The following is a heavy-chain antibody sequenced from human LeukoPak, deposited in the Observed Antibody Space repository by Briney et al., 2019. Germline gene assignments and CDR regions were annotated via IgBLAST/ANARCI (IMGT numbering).Heavy chain of an antibody. J-gene: IGHJ4*02. CDR3: TTLRDGYSSSLADY. Sequence: PGGSLRLSCAASGFTFSNAWMSWVRQAPGMGLEWVGRIKSKTDGGTTDYAAPVKGRFTISRDDSKNTLYLQMNSLKSEDTALYYCTTLRDGYSSSLADYWGQGTLVSVSS. CDR2: IKSKTDGGTT. V-gene: IGHV3-15*01. D-gene: IGHD6-13*01. CDR1: GFTFSNAW.